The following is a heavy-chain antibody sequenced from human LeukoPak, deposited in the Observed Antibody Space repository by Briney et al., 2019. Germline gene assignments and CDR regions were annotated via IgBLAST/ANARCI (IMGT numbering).Heavy chain of an antibody. D-gene: IGHD7-27*01. CDR3: AREGGSWGSQGFGNWFDP. CDR2: INSDGSST. Sequence: GGSLRLSCAASGFTFSSYWMHWVRQAPGKGLVWVSRINSDGSSTSYADSVKGRFTISRDNSKNTLYLQMNSLRAEDTAVYYCAREGGSWGSQGFGNWFDPWGQGTLVTVSS. CDR1: GFTFSSYW. V-gene: IGHV3-74*01. J-gene: IGHJ5*02.